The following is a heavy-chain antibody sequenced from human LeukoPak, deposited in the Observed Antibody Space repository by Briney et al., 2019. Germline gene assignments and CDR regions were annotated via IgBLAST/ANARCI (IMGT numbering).Heavy chain of an antibody. CDR2: MNPNSGNT. CDR1: GYTFTSYD. V-gene: IGHV1-8*01. Sequence: GASVKVSCKASGYTFTSYDINWVRQATGQGLEWMGWMNPNSGNTGYAQKFQGRVTMTRNTSISTAYMELSSLRSEDTAVYYFGGGPPQTGGDYWGQGTLVTVSS. CDR3: GGGPPQTGGDY. D-gene: IGHD7-27*01. J-gene: IGHJ4*02.